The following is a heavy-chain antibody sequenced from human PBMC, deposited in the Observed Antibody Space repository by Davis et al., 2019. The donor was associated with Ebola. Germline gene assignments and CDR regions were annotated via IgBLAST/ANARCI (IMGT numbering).Heavy chain of an antibody. Sequence: SVKVSCKASGGTFNSHVINWVRQAPGQGLEWMGRIIPILGIANYAQKFQGRVTITADKSTSTAYMELSSLSSEETAVYYCARVEVTMVQGVIDYYYYYGMDVWGQGTTVTVSS. D-gene: IGHD3-10*01. J-gene: IGHJ6*02. CDR1: GGTFNSHV. CDR2: IIPILGIA. CDR3: ARVEVTMVQGVIDYYYYYGMDV. V-gene: IGHV1-69*04.